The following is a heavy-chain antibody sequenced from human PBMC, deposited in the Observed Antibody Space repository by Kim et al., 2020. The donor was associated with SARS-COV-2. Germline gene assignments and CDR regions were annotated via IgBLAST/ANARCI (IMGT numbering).Heavy chain of an antibody. CDR1: GGSFSGYY. V-gene: IGHV4-34*01. Sequence: SETLSLTCAVYGGSFSGYYWSWIRQPPGKGLEWIGEINHSGSTNYNPSLKSRVTISVDTSKNQFSLKLSSVTAADTAVYYCARRVGDTVVVILEGVYFD. CDR2: INHSGST. J-gene: IGHJ4*01. CDR3: ARRVGDTVVVILEGVYFD. D-gene: IGHD3-22*01.